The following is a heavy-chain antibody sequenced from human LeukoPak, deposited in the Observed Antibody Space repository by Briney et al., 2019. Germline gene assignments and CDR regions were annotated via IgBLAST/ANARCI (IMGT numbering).Heavy chain of an antibody. CDR2: ISAYNGDT. J-gene: IGHJ4*02. D-gene: IGHD2-2*01. V-gene: IGHV1-18*01. CDR1: GYTFTSYG. CDR3: AREGYCNSTSCYKPFDY. Sequence: ASVKVSCKASGYTFTSYGISWVRQAPGQGLEWMGWISAYNGDTNYAQKLQGRVTMTTDTSTSTAYMELRSLRSDGTAVYYCAREGYCNSTSCYKPFDYWGQGTLVTVSS.